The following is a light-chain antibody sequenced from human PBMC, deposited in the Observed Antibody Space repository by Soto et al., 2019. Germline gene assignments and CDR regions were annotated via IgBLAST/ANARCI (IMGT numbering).Light chain of an antibody. CDR1: SSNIGSNY. J-gene: IGLJ2*01. Sequence: QPVLTQPPSASGTPGQRVTISCSGSSSNIGSNYVYWYQQLPGTAPKLLIYRNNQRPSGVPDRFSGSKSGTSASLAISGLRSEDEADYYCAAWDDSLFGGVFGGGTKLTVL. V-gene: IGLV1-47*01. CDR2: RNN. CDR3: AAWDDSLFGGV.